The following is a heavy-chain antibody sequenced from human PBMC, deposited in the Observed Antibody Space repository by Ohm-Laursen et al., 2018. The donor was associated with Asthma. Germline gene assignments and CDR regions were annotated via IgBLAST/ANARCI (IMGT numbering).Heavy chain of an antibody. Sequence: SVKVSCKVSGGTFSSYAISWVRQAPGQGLEWMGGIIPIFGTANYAQKFQGRVTITADESTSTAYMELSSLRSEDTAVYYCARDSGYCSSTSCYLSYYGMDVWGQGTTVTVSS. J-gene: IGHJ6*02. V-gene: IGHV1-69*13. CDR3: ARDSGYCSSTSCYLSYYGMDV. D-gene: IGHD2-2*01. CDR2: IIPIFGTA. CDR1: GGTFSSYA.